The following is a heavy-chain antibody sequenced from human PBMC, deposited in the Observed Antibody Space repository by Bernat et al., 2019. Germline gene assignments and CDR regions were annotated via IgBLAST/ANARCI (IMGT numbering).Heavy chain of an antibody. CDR2: ISITSTTI. V-gene: IGHV3-48*03. J-gene: IGHJ4*02. Sequence: EVQLVESGGGLVQPGGSLRLSCAASGFTFSSYEMNWVRQAPGKGLEWVSYISITSTTIYYADSVKGRFTISRDNAKNSLYLQMDSLRAEDTAVYYCARIPAWIAVTGSSYWGPGTLVTVSS. CDR3: ARIPAWIAVTGSSY. CDR1: GFTFSSYE. D-gene: IGHD6-19*01.